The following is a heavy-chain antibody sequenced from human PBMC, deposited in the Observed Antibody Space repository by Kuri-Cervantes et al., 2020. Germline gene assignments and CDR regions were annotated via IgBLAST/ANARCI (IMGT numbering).Heavy chain of an antibody. V-gene: IGHV3-21*01. CDR2: ISSSSSYI. D-gene: IGHD2-2*01. Sequence: GGSLRFSCAASGFTFSSYSMNWVRQAPGKGLEWVSSISSSSSYIYYADSVKGRFTISRDNAKNSLYLQMNSLRAEDTAVYYCARQGCSSTSCYAFDYWGQGTLVTVSS. CDR3: ARQGCSSTSCYAFDY. J-gene: IGHJ4*02. CDR1: GFTFSSYS.